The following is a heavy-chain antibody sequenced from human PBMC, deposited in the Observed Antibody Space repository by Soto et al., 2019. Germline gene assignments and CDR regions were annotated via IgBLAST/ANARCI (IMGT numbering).Heavy chain of an antibody. Sequence: PSHTLSLTCVISGDSVSSNSAGWNWIRQSPSRGLEWLGRTCYRSRSYTDYAFSLKGRIRINADTSKSLFTLQLNSVTPEDTAVYYCARDEYTESEYYNGRNVWGPGTTVTVSS. CDR1: GDSVSSNSAG. D-gene: IGHD2-2*02. V-gene: IGHV6-1*01. CDR2: TCYRSRSYT. CDR3: ARDEYTESEYYNGRNV. J-gene: IGHJ6*02.